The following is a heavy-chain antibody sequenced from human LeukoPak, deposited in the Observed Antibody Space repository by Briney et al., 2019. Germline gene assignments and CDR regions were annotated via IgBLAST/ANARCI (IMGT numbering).Heavy chain of an antibody. D-gene: IGHD6-19*01. CDR2: ISSSSSTI. CDR1: GFTFSSYS. J-gene: IGHJ4*02. Sequence: PGGSLRLSCAASGFTFSSYSMNWVRQAPGKGLEWVSYISSSSSTIYYADSVKGRFTISRDNAKNSLYLQMNSLRAEDTAVYYCARDPGAVAGLFDYWGQGTLVTVSS. CDR3: ARDPGAVAGLFDY. V-gene: IGHV3-48*01.